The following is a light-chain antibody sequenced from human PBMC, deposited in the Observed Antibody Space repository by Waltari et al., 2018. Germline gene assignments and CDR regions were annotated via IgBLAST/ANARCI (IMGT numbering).Light chain of an antibody. Sequence: QSLLTQPPSASGTPGQRVTISCSGSRSNIGRNAVSWYQQLPGTAPKLLIHSNKQRPSGVPDRFACSKSGTSASLAISGLQSADEADYYCAAWDDSLNGHVVFGGGTKLTVL. J-gene: IGLJ2*01. V-gene: IGLV1-44*01. CDR1: RSNIGRNA. CDR2: SNK. CDR3: AAWDDSLNGHVV.